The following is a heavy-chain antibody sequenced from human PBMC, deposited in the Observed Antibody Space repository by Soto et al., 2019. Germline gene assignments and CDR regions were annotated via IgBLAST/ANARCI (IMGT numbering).Heavy chain of an antibody. J-gene: IGHJ4*02. Sequence: EVQLVEYGGGLVQPGGSLRLSCEASGFTFSTFWMHWVRQAPGKGLVWVSRINSDGSSTNYADSVKGRVTISRDNAKNMLYQQMNSLRAEDTAGYYCARDFEYWGQGTLVTVSS. CDR2: INSDGSST. V-gene: IGHV3-74*01. CDR1: GFTFSTFW. CDR3: ARDFEY.